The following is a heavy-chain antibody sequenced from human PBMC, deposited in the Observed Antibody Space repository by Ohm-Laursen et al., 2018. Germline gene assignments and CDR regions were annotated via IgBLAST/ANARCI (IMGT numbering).Heavy chain of an antibody. Sequence: GSLRLSCAASGFTFSDYYMSWIRQAPGKGLEWVSYISSSGGTISYADSVKGRFTISRDNAQTSLYLQMNSLRAEDTAVYYCARVGTIAAAGTLDYWGQGTLVTVSS. V-gene: IGHV3-11*01. CDR2: ISSSGGTI. CDR3: ARVGTIAAAGTLDY. J-gene: IGHJ4*02. D-gene: IGHD6-13*01. CDR1: GFTFSDYY.